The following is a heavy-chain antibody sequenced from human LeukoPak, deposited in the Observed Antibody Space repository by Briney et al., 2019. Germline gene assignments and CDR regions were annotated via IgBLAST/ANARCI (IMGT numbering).Heavy chain of an antibody. Sequence: ANIKQDGSEKYYVDSLKGRFTISRDNAKNSLYLQMNSLRAEDTAVYYCARSTVAGTCDYWGQGTLVTVSS. D-gene: IGHD6-19*01. CDR2: IKQDGSEK. V-gene: IGHV3-7*01. J-gene: IGHJ4*02. CDR3: ARSTVAGTCDY.